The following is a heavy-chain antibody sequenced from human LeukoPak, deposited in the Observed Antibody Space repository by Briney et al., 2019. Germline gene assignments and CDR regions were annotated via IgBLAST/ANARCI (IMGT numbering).Heavy chain of an antibody. CDR2: IIPIFGTA. J-gene: IGHJ6*02. V-gene: IGHV1-69*13. Sequence: SVKVSCKASGGTFSSYAISWVRQAPGQGLEWMGGIIPIFGTANYAQKFQGRVTITADESTSTAYMELSSLRSEDTAVYYCARTGYYYDSSGPYGMDVWGQGTTVTVSS. CDR1: GGTFSSYA. D-gene: IGHD3-22*01. CDR3: ARTGYYYDSSGPYGMDV.